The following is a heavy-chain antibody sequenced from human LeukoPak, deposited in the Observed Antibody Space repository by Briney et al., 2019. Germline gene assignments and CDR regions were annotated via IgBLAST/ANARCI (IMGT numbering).Heavy chain of an antibody. D-gene: IGHD2-15*01. J-gene: IGHJ4*02. V-gene: IGHV3-23*01. CDR2: ISGSGGST. CDR1: GFTFNSYA. CDR3: AREYCSGGSCYPDY. Sequence: GGSLRLSCAASGFTFNSYAMSWVRQAPGKGLEWVSAISGSGGSTFYADSVKGRFTISRDSSKNTLYLQMNSLRAEDTAVYYCAREYCSGGSCYPDYWGQGTLVTVSS.